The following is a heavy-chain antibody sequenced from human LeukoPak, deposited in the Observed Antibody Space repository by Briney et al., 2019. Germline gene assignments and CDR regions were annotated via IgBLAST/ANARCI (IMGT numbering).Heavy chain of an antibody. CDR1: GGSISSGNYY. J-gene: IGHJ5*02. CDR2: IYTSGGT. Sequence: PSQTLSLTCTVSGGSISSGNYYWSWIRQPAGKGLEWIGRIYTSGGTNCNPSLESRVTILIDTPKNQFSLKLSSVTAADTAVYYCARGGYSTPTPFDPWGQGTLVTVSS. CDR3: ARGGYSTPTPFDP. D-gene: IGHD6-13*01. V-gene: IGHV4-61*02.